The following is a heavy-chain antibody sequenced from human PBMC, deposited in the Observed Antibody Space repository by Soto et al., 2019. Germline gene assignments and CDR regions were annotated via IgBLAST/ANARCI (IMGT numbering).Heavy chain of an antibody. D-gene: IGHD2-15*01. J-gene: IGHJ6*02. CDR3: ARDRGKRDCSGGSCYSYYYYGMDV. Sequence: SETLSLTCAVYGGSFSGYYWSWIRQPPGKGLEWIGEINHSGSTNYNPSLKSRVTISVDTSKNQFSLKLSSVTAADTAVYYCARDRGKRDCSGGSCYSYYYYGMDVWGQGTTVTVSS. CDR1: GGSFSGYY. CDR2: INHSGST. V-gene: IGHV4-34*01.